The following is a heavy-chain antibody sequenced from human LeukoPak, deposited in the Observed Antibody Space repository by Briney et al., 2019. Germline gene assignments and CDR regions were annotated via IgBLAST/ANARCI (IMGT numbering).Heavy chain of an antibody. CDR3: ARDAVREYCSGGSCVEGVYVRWFDP. Sequence: GASVKVSCKASGGTFSSYAISWVRQAPGQGLEWMGRIIPIFGTANYAQKFQGRVTITTDESTSTAYMELSSLRSEDTAVYYCARDAVREYCSGGSCVEGVYVRWFDPWGQGTLATVSS. D-gene: IGHD2-15*01. J-gene: IGHJ5*02. V-gene: IGHV1-69*05. CDR1: GGTFSSYA. CDR2: IIPIFGTA.